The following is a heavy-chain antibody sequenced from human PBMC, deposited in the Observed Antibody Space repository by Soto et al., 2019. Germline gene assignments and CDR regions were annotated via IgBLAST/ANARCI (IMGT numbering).Heavy chain of an antibody. CDR2: IIPIFGTA. CDR1: GGTFSSYA. Sequence: GASVKVSCKASGGTFSSYAISWVRQAPGQGLEWMGGIIPIFGTANYAQKFQGRVTITADESTSTAYMELSSLRSEDTAVYYCARVPYYYDSSHWFDPWGQGTLVTVSS. CDR3: ARVPYYYDSSHWFDP. J-gene: IGHJ5*02. D-gene: IGHD3-22*01. V-gene: IGHV1-69*13.